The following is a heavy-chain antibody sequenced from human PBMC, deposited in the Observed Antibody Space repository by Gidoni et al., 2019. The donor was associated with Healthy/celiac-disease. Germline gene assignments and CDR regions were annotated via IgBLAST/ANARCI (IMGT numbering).Heavy chain of an antibody. CDR3: ARAARKGSGSYYNRNFDY. J-gene: IGHJ4*02. V-gene: IGHV1-2*04. CDR1: GYTFTGYY. CDR2: INPNSGGT. Sequence: QVQLVQSGAEVKKPGASVKVSCKASGYTFTGYYMHWVRQAPGQGLEWMGWINPNSGGTNYAQKFQGWVTMTRDTSISTAYMELSRLRSDDTAVYYCARAARKGSGSYYNRNFDYWGQGTLVTVSS. D-gene: IGHD3-10*01.